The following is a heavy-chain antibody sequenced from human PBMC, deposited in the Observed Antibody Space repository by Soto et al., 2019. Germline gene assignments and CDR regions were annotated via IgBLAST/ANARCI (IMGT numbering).Heavy chain of an antibody. Sequence: QVQLVESGGGVVQPGRSLRLSCAASGFTFSSYGMHWVRQAPGKGLEWVAVISYDGSNKYYADSVKGRFTISRDNSKNTLYLQMNSLRAEDTAVYYCAREGPGITTYFDYWGQGTLVTVSS. CDR3: AREGPGITTYFDY. D-gene: IGHD3-3*01. CDR2: ISYDGSNK. J-gene: IGHJ4*02. V-gene: IGHV3-30*03. CDR1: GFTFSSYG.